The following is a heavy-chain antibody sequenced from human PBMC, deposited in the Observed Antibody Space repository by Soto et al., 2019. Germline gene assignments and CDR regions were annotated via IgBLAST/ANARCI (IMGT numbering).Heavy chain of an antibody. Sequence: DATLVNPTQSLTLTCTCSGFSVKTSGVGVGWIRQPPGKTLEWLALIYWNDFKRYTPSLESRLTITKDTSKNQVVLTLTNMDTLDTATYFCAHRDCSSTNCSADYWGPGAPVTGSS. CDR3: AHRDCSSTNCSADY. D-gene: IGHD2-2*01. J-gene: IGHJ4*02. CDR1: GFSVKTSGVG. CDR2: IYWNDFK. V-gene: IGHV2-5*01.